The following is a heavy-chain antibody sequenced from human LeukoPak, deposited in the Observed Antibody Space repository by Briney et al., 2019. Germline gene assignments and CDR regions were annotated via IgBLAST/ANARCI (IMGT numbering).Heavy chain of an antibody. CDR3: AKELYDSSGYFDY. CDR2: ISGSGGST. CDR1: GLTFSSYG. Sequence: PGGSLRLSCAASGLTFSSYGMSWVRQAPGKGLEWVSGISGSGGSTYYADSVKGRFTISRDNSKNTLYLQMNSLRAEDTAIYYCAKELYDSSGYFDYWGQGTLVTVSS. D-gene: IGHD3-22*01. J-gene: IGHJ4*02. V-gene: IGHV3-23*01.